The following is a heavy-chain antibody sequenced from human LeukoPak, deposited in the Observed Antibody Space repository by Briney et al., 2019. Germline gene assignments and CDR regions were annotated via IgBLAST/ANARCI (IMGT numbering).Heavy chain of an antibody. CDR2: MNPNSGNT. J-gene: IGHJ6*04. Sequence: ASVKVSCKASGYTFTSYDINWVRQATGQGLEWMGWMNPNSGNTGYAQKFQGRVTMTRNTSISTAYMELSSLRSEDTAVYYCARSSPGIAVAGTDYYYGMDVWGKGTTVTVSS. CDR3: ARSSPGIAVAGTDYYYGMDV. CDR1: GYTFTSYD. V-gene: IGHV1-8*01. D-gene: IGHD6-19*01.